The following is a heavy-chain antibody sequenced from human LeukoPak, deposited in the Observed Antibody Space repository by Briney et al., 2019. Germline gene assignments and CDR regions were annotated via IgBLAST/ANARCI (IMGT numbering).Heavy chain of an antibody. CDR3: AREVGATSYFDY. Sequence: SGTLSLACAVYGGSFSGYYWSWIRQPPGKGLEWIGEINHSGSTNYNPSLKSRVTISVDTSKNQFSLKLSSVTAADTAVYYCAREVGATSYFDYWGQGTLVTVSS. D-gene: IGHD1-26*01. V-gene: IGHV4-34*01. J-gene: IGHJ4*02. CDR2: INHSGST. CDR1: GGSFSGYY.